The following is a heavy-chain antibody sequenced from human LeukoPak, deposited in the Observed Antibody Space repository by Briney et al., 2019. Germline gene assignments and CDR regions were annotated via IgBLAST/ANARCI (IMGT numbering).Heavy chain of an antibody. CDR3: ARGPSSSDYFYMDV. CDR1: GGSVTSGGVY. D-gene: IGHD6-6*01. CDR2: IYRSGTT. V-gene: IGHV4-31*03. J-gene: IGHJ6*03. Sequence: PSETLSLTCTVAGGSVTSGGVYWSWIRQHPGKGLEWIGYIYRSGTTYYNPSVESRAIISVDTSKNQFSLKLTSVTAADTASYYCARGPSSSDYFYMDVWGKGTTVIVSS.